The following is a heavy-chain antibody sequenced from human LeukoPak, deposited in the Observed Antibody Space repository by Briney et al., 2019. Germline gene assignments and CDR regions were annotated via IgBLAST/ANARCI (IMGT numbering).Heavy chain of an antibody. CDR2: INSDGTST. CDR3: TRDTAKLGTMDV. Sequence: GGSLRLSCAASGFTFSRYWMHWVRQGPGRGLVWVSRINSDGTSTTYADSVKGRFTISRDNAKNTLYLRMNSLRAEDTAVYYCTRDTAKLGTMDVWGKGTAVTISS. CDR1: GFTFSRYW. D-gene: IGHD6-25*01. V-gene: IGHV3-74*01. J-gene: IGHJ6*03.